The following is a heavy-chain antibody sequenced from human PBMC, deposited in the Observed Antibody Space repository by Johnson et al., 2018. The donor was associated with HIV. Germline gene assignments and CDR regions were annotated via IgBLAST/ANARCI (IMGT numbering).Heavy chain of an antibody. V-gene: IGHV3-11*04. D-gene: IGHD4-17*01. CDR1: GFTFSGYY. Sequence: QVQLVESGGGLVKPGGSLRLSCAASGFTFSGYYMSWIRQAPGKGLECLSYISSSGYSIYYTDSVKGRFTISRDNAKNSLFLQMNSLRAEDTAVYYCARDSTPWGGDYVGYAFDLWGQGTMVTVSS. CDR3: ARDSTPWGGDYVGYAFDL. CDR2: ISSSGYSI. J-gene: IGHJ3*01.